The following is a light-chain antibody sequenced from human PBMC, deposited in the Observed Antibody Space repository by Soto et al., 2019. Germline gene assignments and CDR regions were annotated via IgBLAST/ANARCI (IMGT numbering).Light chain of an antibody. CDR2: GAS. J-gene: IGKJ5*01. CDR3: QQYNNWPLT. CDR1: QSVSSN. Sequence: EIVMTQSPATLSVSPGERATLSCRASQSVSSNLAWYQQKPGQAPRLLIYGASTRATGIPARFSGSGSGTEFTLTISSPQSEDFAAYYCQQYNNWPLTFGQGTRLEIK. V-gene: IGKV3-15*01.